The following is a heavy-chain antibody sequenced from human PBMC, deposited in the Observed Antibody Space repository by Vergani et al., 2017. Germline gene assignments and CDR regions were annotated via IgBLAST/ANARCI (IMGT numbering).Heavy chain of an antibody. CDR1: GFSFSTYSIN. J-gene: IGHJ6*03. Sequence: VQLQESGGGLVKPGGSLRVSCVASGFSFSTYSINWVRQAPGKGREWIGGIYYSGSTYYNPSLKRRVTISVDTSKNQFSLKLSSVTAADTAVYYCARPLQYRGDYYYMDVWGKGTTVTVSS. CDR3: ARPLQYRGDYYYMDV. D-gene: IGHD5-18*01. CDR2: IYYSGST. V-gene: IGHV4-39*01.